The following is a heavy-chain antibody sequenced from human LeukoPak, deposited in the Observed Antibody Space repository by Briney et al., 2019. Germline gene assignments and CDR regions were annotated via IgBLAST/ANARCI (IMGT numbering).Heavy chain of an antibody. J-gene: IGHJ2*01. D-gene: IGHD6-13*01. CDR1: GGSISSGSYY. CDR3: AREGIAAAGTAPDL. CDR2: IYTSGST. Sequence: SETLSLTCTVSGGSISSGSYYWSWIRQPAGKGLEWIGRIYTSGSTNYNPSLKSRVTISVDTSKNQFSLKLSSVTAADTAVYYCAREGIAAAGTAPDLWGRGTLVTVSS. V-gene: IGHV4-61*02.